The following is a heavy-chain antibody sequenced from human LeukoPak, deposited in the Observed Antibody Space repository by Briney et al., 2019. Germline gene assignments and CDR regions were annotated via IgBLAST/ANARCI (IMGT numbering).Heavy chain of an antibody. J-gene: IGHJ6*03. Sequence: GGSLRLSCAASGFTFSSYSINWVRQAPGKGLEWVSSIYSSSHYIYYADSVKGRFTISRDNAKSSLYLQMNSLRAEDTAVYYCARVFVVVPGATRNYYYMDVWGKGTTVTVSS. CDR2: IYSSSHYI. CDR3: ARVFVVVPGATRNYYYMDV. V-gene: IGHV3-21*01. D-gene: IGHD2-2*01. CDR1: GFTFSSYS.